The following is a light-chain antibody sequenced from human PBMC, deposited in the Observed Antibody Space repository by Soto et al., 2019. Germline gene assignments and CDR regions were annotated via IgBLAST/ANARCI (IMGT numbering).Light chain of an antibody. CDR1: SSNIGRNT. J-gene: IGLJ2*01. V-gene: IGLV1-44*01. CDR3: ASWGDSFLV. Sequence: QSVLTQPPSASGTPGQRVTISCSGSSSNIGRNTVKWYQQLPGTAPKLLIYNNAQRPSGVPDRFSGSKSGTSAALAISGLQSEDEADYYCASWGDSFLVFGGGTKVTVL. CDR2: NNA.